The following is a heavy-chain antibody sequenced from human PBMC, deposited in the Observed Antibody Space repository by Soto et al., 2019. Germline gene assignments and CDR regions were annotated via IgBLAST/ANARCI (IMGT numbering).Heavy chain of an antibody. CDR2: IIPILGIA. Sequence: SGKVSCKASGGTFSSYTISWVRQAPGQGLEWMGRIIPILGIANYAQKFQGRVTITADKSTSTAYMELSSLRSEDTAVYYCASNYDILTGLDYWGQGTLVTVSS. J-gene: IGHJ4*02. D-gene: IGHD3-9*01. CDR3: ASNYDILTGLDY. V-gene: IGHV1-69*02. CDR1: GGTFSSYT.